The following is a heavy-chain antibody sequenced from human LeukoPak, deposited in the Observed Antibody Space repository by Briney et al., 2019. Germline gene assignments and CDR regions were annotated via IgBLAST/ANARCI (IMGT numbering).Heavy chain of an antibody. CDR3: AKGGHDYGDYCSY. V-gene: IGHV3-23*01. J-gene: IGHJ4*02. D-gene: IGHD4-17*01. Sequence: GGSLRLSCAASGFTFSSYAMSWVRQAPGKGLEWVSAISGSGGSTYYADSVKGRFTLSRDNSKNTLYLQMNSLRAEDTAVYYCAKGGHDYGDYCSYWGQGTLVTVSS. CDR2: ISGSGGST. CDR1: GFTFSSYA.